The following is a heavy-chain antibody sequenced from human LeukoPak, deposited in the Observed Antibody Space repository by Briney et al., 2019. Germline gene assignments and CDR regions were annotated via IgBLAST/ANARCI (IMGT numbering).Heavy chain of an antibody. D-gene: IGHD3-22*01. CDR3: AKDKRGYYDSSGYYLGRPDAFDI. V-gene: IGHV3-21*04. Sequence: PGGSLRLSCAASGFTFSNYNMNWVRQTPGKGLEWVSSITRGSIYTFYADSVKVRFTISRDTAKNSLFLQMNSLRAEDTAVYYCAKDKRGYYDSSGYYLGRPDAFDIWGQGTMVTVSS. J-gene: IGHJ3*02. CDR1: GFTFSNYN. CDR2: ITRGSIYT.